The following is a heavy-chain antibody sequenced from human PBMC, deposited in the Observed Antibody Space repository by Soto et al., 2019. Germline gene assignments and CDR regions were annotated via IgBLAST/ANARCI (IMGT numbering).Heavy chain of an antibody. J-gene: IGHJ6*02. CDR3: ARDRGGYGPPDV. Sequence: QVQLVESGGGLVKPGGSLRLSCAASGFTFSDSYMSWIRQAPGKGLQWVAYISGSSGYTDYADSVKGRFTISRDNAKNSLYLQMNSLRAEDTAVYYCARDRGGYGPPDVWGQGTTVTVSS. CDR1: GFTFSDSY. D-gene: IGHD3-10*01. CDR2: ISGSSGYT. V-gene: IGHV3-11*06.